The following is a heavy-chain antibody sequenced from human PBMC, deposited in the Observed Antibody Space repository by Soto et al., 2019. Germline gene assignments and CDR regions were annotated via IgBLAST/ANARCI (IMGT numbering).Heavy chain of an antibody. D-gene: IGHD6-13*01. J-gene: IGHJ4*02. Sequence: GGSLRLSCAASGFTFSDYYMSWFRQAPGKGLEWVSYISGSGSTIHDADSVKGRFTISRDNAKNSLYLQMNSLRAEDTALYYCARLGSIAAAGTPDYWGQGTLVTVSS. CDR3: ARLGSIAAAGTPDY. V-gene: IGHV3-11*01. CDR2: ISGSGSTI. CDR1: GFTFSDYY.